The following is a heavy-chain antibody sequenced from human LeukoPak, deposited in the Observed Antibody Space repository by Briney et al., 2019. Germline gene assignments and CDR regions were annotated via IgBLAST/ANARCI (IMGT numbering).Heavy chain of an antibody. CDR1: GFTFSSYA. CDR3: AKDLGDGDGYDY. D-gene: IGHD5-24*01. V-gene: IGHV3-23*01. J-gene: IGHJ4*02. CDR2: ISGSGGST. Sequence: GGSLRLTCAASGFTFSSYAMSWVRQAPGKGLEWVSAISGSGGSTYYADSVKGRFTISRDNSKNTLYLQMNSLRAEDTAVYYCAKDLGDGDGYDYWGQGTLVTVSS.